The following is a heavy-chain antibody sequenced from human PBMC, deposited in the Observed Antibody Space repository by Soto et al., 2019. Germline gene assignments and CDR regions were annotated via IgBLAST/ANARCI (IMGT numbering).Heavy chain of an antibody. V-gene: IGHV4-30-4*01. CDR1: GGSISSGDYY. Sequence: SETLSLTCTVSGGSISSGDYYWSWIRQPPGKGLEWIGYIYYSGSTYYNPSLKSRVTISVDTSKNQFSLKLSSVIAADTAVYYCARSSRSLTPQAFDYWGQGTLVTVSS. CDR3: ARSSRSLTPQAFDY. CDR2: IYYSGST. J-gene: IGHJ4*02. D-gene: IGHD6-6*01.